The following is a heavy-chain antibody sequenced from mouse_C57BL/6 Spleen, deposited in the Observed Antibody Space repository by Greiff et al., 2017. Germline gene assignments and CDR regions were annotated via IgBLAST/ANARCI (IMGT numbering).Heavy chain of an antibody. CDR1: GFTFSDYG. Sequence: EVQLVESGGGLVQPGGSLKLSCAASGFTFSDYGMAWVRQAPRKGPEWVAFISNLAYSIYYADTVTGRFTISRENAKNTLYLEMSSLRSEDTAMYYCARREVDWYFDVWGTGTTVTVSS. V-gene: IGHV5-15*01. CDR2: ISNLAYSI. J-gene: IGHJ1*03. D-gene: IGHD1-1*01. CDR3: ARREVDWYFDV.